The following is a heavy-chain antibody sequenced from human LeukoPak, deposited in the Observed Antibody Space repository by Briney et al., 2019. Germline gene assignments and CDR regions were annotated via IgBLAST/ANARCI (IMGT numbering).Heavy chain of an antibody. CDR2: IKQDGSEK. CDR1: GFTFSSYW. V-gene: IGHV3-7*01. D-gene: IGHD2-2*01. J-gene: IGHJ6*02. CDR3: ARDIVVPAAMVYYYYYGMDV. Sequence: GGSLRLSCAASGFTFSSYWMSWVRQAPGEGLEWVANIKQDGSEKYYVDSVKGRFTISRDNAKNSLYLQMNSLRAEDTAVYYCARDIVVPAAMVYYYYYGMDVWGQGTTVTVSS.